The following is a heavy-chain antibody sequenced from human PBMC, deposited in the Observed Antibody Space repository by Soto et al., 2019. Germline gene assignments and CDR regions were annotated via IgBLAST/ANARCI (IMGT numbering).Heavy chain of an antibody. CDR2: INHSGST. CDR1: GGSFSGYY. Sequence: NLSLTCAVYGGSFSGYYWSWIRQPPGKGLEWIGEINHSGSTNYNPSLKSRVTISVDTSKNQFSLKLSSVTAADTAVYYCARGPVITMVRGVLYYYYGMDVWGQGTTVTVSS. J-gene: IGHJ6*02. V-gene: IGHV4-34*01. D-gene: IGHD3-10*01. CDR3: ARGPVITMVRGVLYYYYGMDV.